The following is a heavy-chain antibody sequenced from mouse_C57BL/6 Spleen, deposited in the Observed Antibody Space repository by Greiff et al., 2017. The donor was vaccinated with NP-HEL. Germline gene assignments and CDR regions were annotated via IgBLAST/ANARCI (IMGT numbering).Heavy chain of an antibody. J-gene: IGHJ4*01. V-gene: IGHV1-81*01. CDR3: ARKWLLREGYAMDY. Sequence: VQLVESGAELARPGASVKLSCKASGYTFTSYGISWVKQRTGQGLEWIGEIYPRSGNTYYNEKFKGKATLTADKSSSTAYMELRSLTSEDSAVYFCARKWLLREGYAMDYWGQGTSVTVSS. CDR2: IYPRSGNT. D-gene: IGHD2-3*01. CDR1: GYTFTSYG.